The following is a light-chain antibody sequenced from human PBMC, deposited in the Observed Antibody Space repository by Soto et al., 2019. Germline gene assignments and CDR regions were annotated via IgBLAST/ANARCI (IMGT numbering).Light chain of an antibody. Sequence: EIVLTQSPGTLSLSPGERATLSCRASQSVSSSYLAWYQQKPGQAPRLLIYGASSRATGIPDRFSGSGSGTDFTLTISRLEPKDFAVYYCQQYGSSPQGTFGQGTKVEIK. J-gene: IGKJ1*01. CDR3: QQYGSSPQGT. CDR2: GAS. V-gene: IGKV3-20*01. CDR1: QSVSSSY.